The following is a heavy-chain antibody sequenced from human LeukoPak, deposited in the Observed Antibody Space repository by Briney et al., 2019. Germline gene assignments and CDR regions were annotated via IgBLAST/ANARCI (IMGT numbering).Heavy chain of an antibody. D-gene: IGHD6-13*01. Sequence: GGSLGLSCAASGFTFSSYSMNWVRQAPGKGLEWVSSISSSSSYIYYADSVKGRFTISRDNAKNSLYLQMNSLRAEDTAVYYCARAGTSIAAAGTFYYYYMDVWGKGTTVTVSS. J-gene: IGHJ6*03. CDR1: GFTFSSYS. CDR2: ISSSSSYI. CDR3: ARAGTSIAAAGTFYYYYMDV. V-gene: IGHV3-21*01.